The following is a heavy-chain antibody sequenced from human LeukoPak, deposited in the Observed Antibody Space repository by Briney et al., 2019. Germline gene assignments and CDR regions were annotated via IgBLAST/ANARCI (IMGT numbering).Heavy chain of an antibody. V-gene: IGHV1-18*04. J-gene: IGHJ4*02. Sequence: GASVKVSCKASGYTFTMYGFSWVRQAPGQGLEWMGWISTYNGNANYAQKFQDRVTMTTDTSTSTAYMELRSLRSDDTAVYYCARGYCTRNSCYVGGREFDYWGQGTLVTVSS. D-gene: IGHD2-2*01. CDR3: ARGYCTRNSCYVGGREFDY. CDR2: ISTYNGNA. CDR1: GYTFTMYG.